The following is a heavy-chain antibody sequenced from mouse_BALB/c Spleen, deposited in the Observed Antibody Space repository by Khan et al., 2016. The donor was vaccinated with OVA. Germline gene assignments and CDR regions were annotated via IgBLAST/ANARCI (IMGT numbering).Heavy chain of an antibody. CDR2: VSTGGSYT. CDR1: GFTFSTYG. V-gene: IGHV5-6*01. CDR3: TRLAYYYDSEGFAY. D-gene: IGHD1-1*01. J-gene: IGHJ3*01. Sequence: EVQVVESGGDLVKPGGSLKLSCAASGFTFSTYGMSWVRQTPDTRLEWVATVSTGGSYTYYPDSVKGRFTISRDNAKNTLYLQMSGLKSEDTAMFYCTRLAYYYDSEGFAYWGQGTLVTVSA.